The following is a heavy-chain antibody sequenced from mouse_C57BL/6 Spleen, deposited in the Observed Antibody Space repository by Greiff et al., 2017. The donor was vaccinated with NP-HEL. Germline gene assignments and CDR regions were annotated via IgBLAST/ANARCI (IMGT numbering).Heavy chain of an antibody. Sequence: VQLQQSGAELVRPGASVKLSCTASGFNIKDDYMHWVKQRPEQGLEWIGWIDPENGDTEYASKFQGKATITADTSSNTAYLQLSSLTSEDTAVYYCTGGYSDWYFDVWGTGTTVTVSS. J-gene: IGHJ1*03. D-gene: IGHD2-3*01. CDR1: GFNIKDDY. V-gene: IGHV14-4*01. CDR3: TGGYSDWYFDV. CDR2: IDPENGDT.